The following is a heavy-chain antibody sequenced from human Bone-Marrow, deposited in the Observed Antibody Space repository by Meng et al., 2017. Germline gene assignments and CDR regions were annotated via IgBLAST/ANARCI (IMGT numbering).Heavy chain of an antibody. V-gene: IGHV1-2*06. CDR2: INPNSGST. CDR3: ATASGSSSSN. Sequence: ASVQVSCKASGYTFTGYYMHWVRQALGQGLEWMGRINPNSGSTNYAQKFQGRVTMTRNTSISTAYMELSRLRSDDKAVYYCATASGSSSSNWGQGTLVTVSS. J-gene: IGHJ4*02. D-gene: IGHD6-13*01. CDR1: GYTFTGYY.